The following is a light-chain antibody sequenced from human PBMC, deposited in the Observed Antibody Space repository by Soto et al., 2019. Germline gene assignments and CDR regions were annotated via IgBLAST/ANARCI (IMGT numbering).Light chain of an antibody. CDR1: SSDVGSYNV. CDR2: EGN. CDR3: CSYAGQRVV. V-gene: IGLV2-23*01. Sequence: QSALTQPASVSGSPGQSITISCTGTSSDVGSYNVVSWYQQHPGKAPKLMIYEGNKRPSGVSNRFSGSKSGNTASLTISGLQAEDEAYYYCCSYAGQRVVFGGGTKLTVL. J-gene: IGLJ2*01.